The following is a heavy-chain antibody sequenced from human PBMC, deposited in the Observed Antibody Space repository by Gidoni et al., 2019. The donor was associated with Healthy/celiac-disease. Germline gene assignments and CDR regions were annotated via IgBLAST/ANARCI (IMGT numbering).Heavy chain of an antibody. CDR1: GFTFSSYW. CDR2: INSDGSST. CDR3: ARDGGFSGYYYYGMDV. J-gene: IGHJ6*02. Sequence: EVQLVESGGGLVQPGGSLRLSCAASGFTFSSYWMHWVRQAPGKGLGWVSRINSDGSSTSYADSVKGRFTISRDNAKNTLYLQMNSLRAEDTAVYYCARDGGFSGYYYYGMDVWGQGTTVTVSS. V-gene: IGHV3-74*01.